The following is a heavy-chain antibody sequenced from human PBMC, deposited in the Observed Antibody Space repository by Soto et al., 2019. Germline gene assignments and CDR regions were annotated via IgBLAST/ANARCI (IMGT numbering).Heavy chain of an antibody. V-gene: IGHV1-18*01. CDR2: ISAYNGNT. D-gene: IGHD3-22*01. CDR1: GYSFATSG. J-gene: IGHJ4*02. Sequence: QVKLVQSGTEVKKPGASMKVSCKASGYSFATSGISWVRQAPGQGLEWMGWISAYNGNTNYDQKLQDRVTMTTDTSTSTAYLELRSLRSGDTAVYYCVRAGQYYASSGYANWGQGTLVTVSS. CDR3: VRAGQYYASSGYAN.